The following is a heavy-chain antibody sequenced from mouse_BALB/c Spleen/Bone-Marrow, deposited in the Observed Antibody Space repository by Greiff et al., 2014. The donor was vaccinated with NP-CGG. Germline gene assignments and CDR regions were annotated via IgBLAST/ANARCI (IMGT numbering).Heavy chain of an antibody. Sequence: DVQLVESGGGLVQPGGSLKVSCAASGFDFSRYWMSWVRQAPGKGLEWIGEINPDSRTINYTPSLKDKFIISRDNAKNTLYLQMSKVRSEDTALYYCSRLGYYGGFAYWGQGTLVTVSA. CDR1: GFDFSRYW. D-gene: IGHD2-3*01. J-gene: IGHJ3*01. CDR3: SRLGYYGGFAY. V-gene: IGHV4-1*02. CDR2: INPDSRTI.